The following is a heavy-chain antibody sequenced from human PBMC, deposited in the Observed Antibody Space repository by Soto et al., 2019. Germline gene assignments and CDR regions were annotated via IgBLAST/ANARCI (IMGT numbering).Heavy chain of an antibody. CDR1: SGSRRSCSAY. D-gene: IGHD5-18*01. J-gene: IGHJ6*02. CDR3: ACIFSGGYSYGFYYDGMDL. CDR2: VFYRGST. Sequence: SERLCRTADAGSGSRRSCSAYWGWIRPPPGEGLEWIGSVFYRGSTYYNPSLKSRVTISVDTSKNQFSLKLISVTAADTAVYYCACIFSGGYSYGFYYDGMDLWGQGTTVT. V-gene: IGHV4-39*01.